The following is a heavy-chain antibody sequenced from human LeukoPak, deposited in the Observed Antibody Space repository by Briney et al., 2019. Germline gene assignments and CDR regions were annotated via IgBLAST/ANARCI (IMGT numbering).Heavy chain of an antibody. CDR3: AKDGLTWIQLWYYNYYGMDV. D-gene: IGHD5-18*01. CDR1: GFTFSSYA. Sequence: GGSLRLSCAASGFTFSSYAMHWVRQAPGKGLEWVAVISYDGSNKYYADSVKGRFTISRDNSKNTLYLQMNSLRAEDTAVYYCAKDGLTWIQLWYYNYYGMDVWGQGTTVTVSS. J-gene: IGHJ6*02. V-gene: IGHV3-30-3*01. CDR2: ISYDGSNK.